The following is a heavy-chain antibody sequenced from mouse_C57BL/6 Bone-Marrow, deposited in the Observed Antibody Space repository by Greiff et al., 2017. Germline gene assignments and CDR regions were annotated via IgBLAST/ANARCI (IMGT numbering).Heavy chain of an antibody. V-gene: IGHV1-76*01. Sequence: VQLVESGAELVRPGASVKLSCKASGYTFTDYYINWVKQRPGQGLEWIARIYPGSGNTYYNEKFKGKATLTAEKSSSTAYMQLSSLTSEDSAVYFCARGPYSSYWGQGTLVTVAA. CDR3: ARGPYSSY. CDR2: IYPGSGNT. CDR1: GYTFTDYY. D-gene: IGHD2-10*01. J-gene: IGHJ3*01.